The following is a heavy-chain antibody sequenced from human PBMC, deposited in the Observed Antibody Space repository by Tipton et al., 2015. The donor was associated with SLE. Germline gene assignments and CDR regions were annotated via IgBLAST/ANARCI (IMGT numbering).Heavy chain of an antibody. CDR1: GGSFSDYY. V-gene: IGHV4-34*01. J-gene: IGHJ6*03. CDR2: INHRGST. D-gene: IGHD4-11*01. CDR3: ARGFTVTGRGYYYYYYMDV. Sequence: TLSLTCAVYGGSFSDYYWTWIRQPPGKGLEWIGEINHRGSTNYNPSLKSRVTISVDTSKNQFSLKLSSVTAADTAVYYCARGFTVTGRGYYYYYYMDVWGKGTTVTVSS.